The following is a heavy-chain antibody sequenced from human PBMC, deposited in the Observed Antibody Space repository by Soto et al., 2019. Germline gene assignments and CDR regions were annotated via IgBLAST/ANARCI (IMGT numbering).Heavy chain of an antibody. CDR3: AKATSATCTGAICYSFDY. V-gene: IGHV3-23*01. CDR2: FSGGRDTT. CDR1: GFTFSSYA. Sequence: VQLLESGGGLVQPGGSLRLSCVASGFTFSSYAMSWVRQAPGQRLEWVATFSGGRDTTWHADSVKGRFTVSRDSSKNTPSLQMNSLRPEDTALYDCAKATSATCTGAICYSFDYWGQGTLVTVSS. J-gene: IGHJ4*02. D-gene: IGHD2-8*02.